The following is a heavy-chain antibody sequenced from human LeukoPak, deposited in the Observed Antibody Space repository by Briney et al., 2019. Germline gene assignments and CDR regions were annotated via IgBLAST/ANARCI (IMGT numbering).Heavy chain of an antibody. V-gene: IGHV3-15*01. Sequence: PGGSLRLSCAASGXTYNNAWMTWVRQAPGKGLEWVARIKSKTDGGTTDYAAPVKGRFTISRDDPKNTLYLQMNSLTTEDTAVYYCTTDLGSWGQGTLVTVSS. CDR3: TTDLGS. CDR2: IKSKTDGGTT. CDR1: GXTYNNAW. J-gene: IGHJ5*02.